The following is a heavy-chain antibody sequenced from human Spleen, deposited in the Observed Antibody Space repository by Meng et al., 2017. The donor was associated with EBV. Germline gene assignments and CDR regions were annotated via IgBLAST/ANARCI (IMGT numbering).Heavy chain of an antibody. V-gene: IGHV4-34*01. J-gene: IGHJ4*02. CDR1: GGSFSSYY. D-gene: IGHD1-26*01. CDR3: ARGPYYE. Sequence: QVQLQQGGAGLLKPSETLSLTCAVSGGSFSSYYWSWIRQPPGKGLEWIGEINQSGSIYYNLSLMGRVTISGDTSRNQFSLKLISVTAADTAVYYCARGPYYEWGQGTLVTVSS. CDR2: INQSGSI.